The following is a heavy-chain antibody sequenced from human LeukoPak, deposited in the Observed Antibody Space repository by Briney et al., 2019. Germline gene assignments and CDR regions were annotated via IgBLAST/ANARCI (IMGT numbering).Heavy chain of an antibody. Sequence: ALVKVCCKPSGYTVTNSGVSWVRQAPGQGLEWMGWIGAYNGNTNYAQKLQGRVTMTTDTSTSTAYMELRSLRSDDTAVYYCARERRSSSYNSILFGYWGQGTVVTVSS. J-gene: IGHJ4*02. V-gene: IGHV1-18*01. CDR2: IGAYNGNT. CDR1: GYTVTNSG. CDR3: ARERRSSSYNSILFGY. D-gene: IGHD6-6*01.